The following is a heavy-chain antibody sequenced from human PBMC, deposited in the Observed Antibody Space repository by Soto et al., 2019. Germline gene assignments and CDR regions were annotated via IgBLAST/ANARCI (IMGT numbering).Heavy chain of an antibody. V-gene: IGHV3-23*01. CDR1: GFTLSSFW. Sequence: PGGSLRLSCAASGFTLSSFWMTWVRHPPGKGLEWVSAISGSGGNTYYADSVKGRFTISRDNSKNTLYLQMNSLRAEDTAVYYCAKEYFRGVAQGYYFDYWGQGTLVTVSS. CDR3: AKEYFRGVAQGYYFDY. J-gene: IGHJ4*02. D-gene: IGHD3-10*02. CDR2: ISGSGGNT.